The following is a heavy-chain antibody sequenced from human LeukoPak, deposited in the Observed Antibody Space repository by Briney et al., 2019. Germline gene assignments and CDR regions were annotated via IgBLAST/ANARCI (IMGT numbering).Heavy chain of an antibody. CDR3: ARPLSISGWTEPFDI. Sequence: SETLSLTCTVSGGSISGSSYYWGWIRQPPGKGLEWIGSIYYSGSTYYNPSLKSRVTISVDTSKNQFSLKLSSVTAADTALYYCARPLSISGWTEPFDIWGQGTMVTVSS. V-gene: IGHV4-39*01. D-gene: IGHD6-19*01. CDR2: IYYSGST. CDR1: GGSISGSSYY. J-gene: IGHJ3*02.